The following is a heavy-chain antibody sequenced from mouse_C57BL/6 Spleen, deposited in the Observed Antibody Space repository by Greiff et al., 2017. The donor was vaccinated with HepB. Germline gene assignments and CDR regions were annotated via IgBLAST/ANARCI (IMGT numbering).Heavy chain of an antibody. CDR2: FSSGGSYT. V-gene: IGHV5-6*01. D-gene: IGHD2-1*01. CDR1: GFTFRSYG. CDR3: ARRLDGTTRDDYDD. J-gene: IGHJ2*01. Sequence: VQLKESGGDLVKPGGSLKLSCAASGFTFRSYGLSWVRQTPDKRLEWVATFSSGGSYTYYPDSVKERFTISCDNAKTTLYLQMSSLKDEDSAMYYCARRLDGTTRDDYDDWGQGTTLTVSS.